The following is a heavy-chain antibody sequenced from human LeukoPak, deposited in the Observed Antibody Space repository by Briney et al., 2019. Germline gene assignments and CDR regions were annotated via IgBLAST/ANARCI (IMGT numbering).Heavy chain of an antibody. D-gene: IGHD3-3*01. CDR2: IIPILGIA. J-gene: IGHJ5*02. CDR3: ARGEMLSYYDFWSGYYNWFDP. Sequence: GASVKVSCKASGGTFSSYTISWVRQAPGQGLEWMGRIIPILGIANYAQKFQGRVTITADKSTSTAYMELSSLRSEDTAVCYCARGEMLSYYDFWSGYYNWFDPWGQGTLVTVSS. CDR1: GGTFSSYT. V-gene: IGHV1-69*02.